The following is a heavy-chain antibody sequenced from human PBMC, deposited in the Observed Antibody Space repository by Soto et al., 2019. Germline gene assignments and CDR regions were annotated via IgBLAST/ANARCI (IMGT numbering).Heavy chain of an antibody. CDR1: GGSISSGGYY. CDR3: ERGRRRSPGMDV. Sequence: QVQLQESGPGLVKPSQTLSLTCTVSGGSISSGGYYWSGIRQHPGKGLEWIGYIYYSGSTYYNPSLKSRVTIAVDTSKNQFSLKLSSVTAADTAVYYCERGRRRSPGMDVWGQVTTATVSS. V-gene: IGHV4-31*03. J-gene: IGHJ6*02. CDR2: IYYSGST.